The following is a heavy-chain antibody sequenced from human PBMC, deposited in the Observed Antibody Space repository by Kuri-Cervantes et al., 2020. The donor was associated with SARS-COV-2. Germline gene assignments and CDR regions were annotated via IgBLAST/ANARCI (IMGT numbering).Heavy chain of an antibody. Sequence: GESLKIFCAASGFTVSSNYMSWGRQAPGKGLEWVSVIYSGGSTYYADSVQGRFTISRDNSKNTLYLQMNSLRVEDTAVYYCAREDRYGGNLNWFDPWGQGTLVTVSS. J-gene: IGHJ5*02. CDR1: GFTVSSNY. CDR2: IYSGGST. D-gene: IGHD1-26*01. CDR3: AREDRYGGNLNWFDP. V-gene: IGHV3-53*01.